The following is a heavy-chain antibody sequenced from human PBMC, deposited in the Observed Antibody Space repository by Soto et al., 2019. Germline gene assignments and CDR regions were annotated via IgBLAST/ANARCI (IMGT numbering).Heavy chain of an antibody. CDR3: ARLDIVACFDY. V-gene: IGHV3-30-3*01. CDR2: ISYDGSNK. D-gene: IGHD5-12*01. J-gene: IGHJ4*02. Sequence: VGSLRLSCAASGFTFSSYAMHWVRQAPGKGLEWVAVISYDGSNKYYADSVKGRFTISRDNSKNTLYLQMNSLRAEDTAVYYCARLDIVACFDYWGQGTLVTVSS. CDR1: GFTFSSYA.